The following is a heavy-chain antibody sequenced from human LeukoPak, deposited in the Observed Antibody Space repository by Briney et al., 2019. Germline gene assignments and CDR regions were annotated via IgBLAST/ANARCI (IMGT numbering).Heavy chain of an antibody. Sequence: ASVKVSCKASGYTFTSYYMHWVRQAPGQGFEWMGIINPSGGSTSYAQKFQGRVTMTRDTSTSTVYMELSSLRSEDTAVYYCARDRDDYGDYRKADPWFDPWGQGTLVTVSS. V-gene: IGHV1-46*01. CDR3: ARDRDDYGDYRKADPWFDP. D-gene: IGHD4-17*01. CDR2: INPSGGST. CDR1: GYTFTSYY. J-gene: IGHJ5*02.